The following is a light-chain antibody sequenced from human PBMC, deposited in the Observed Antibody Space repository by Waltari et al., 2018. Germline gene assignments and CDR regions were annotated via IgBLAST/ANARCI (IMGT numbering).Light chain of an antibody. CDR3: CSYAGTYTVL. J-gene: IGLJ2*01. Sequence: QSALTQPRSVSGSPGQSVTFSCTGTSTDVGAHNHVSWYQQSPGKAPKLIIYDVFNRPSGVPDRFSGSKSGNTASLTISGLQAADEADYYCCSYAGTYTVLFGGGTKLTVL. CDR1: STDVGAHNH. V-gene: IGLV2-11*01. CDR2: DVF.